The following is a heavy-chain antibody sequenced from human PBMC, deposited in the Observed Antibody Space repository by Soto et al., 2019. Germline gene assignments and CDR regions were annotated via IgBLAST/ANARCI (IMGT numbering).Heavy chain of an antibody. J-gene: IGHJ3*02. CDR2: IYWNDDK. CDR3: AHRPYCSGGSCYWSDAFDI. CDR1: GFSLSTSGVG. V-gene: IGHV2-5*01. D-gene: IGHD2-15*01. Sequence: QITLKESGPTLVKPTQTLTLTCTFSGFSLSTSGVGVGWIRQPPGKALEWLALIYWNDDKRYSPSLKSRLTITKDTSKNQVVLTMTIMDPVDTATYYCAHRPYCSGGSCYWSDAFDIWGQGTMVTVSS.